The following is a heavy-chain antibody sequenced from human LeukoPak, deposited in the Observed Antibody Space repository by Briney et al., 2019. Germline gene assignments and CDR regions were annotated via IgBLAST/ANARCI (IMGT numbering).Heavy chain of an antibody. J-gene: IGHJ6*02. CDR1: GFTFDAYA. D-gene: IGHD3-10*01. V-gene: IGHV3-9*01. CDR2: ISSKTGIT. Sequence: SLRLSCAASGFTFDAYAMHWVRQAPGRGLEWVSGISSKTGITGYADSVRGRFTISRDDAKNFLYLQMDSLRVEDTALYYCAKVYATLSYGMDVWGQGTTVTVSS. CDR3: AKVYATLSYGMDV.